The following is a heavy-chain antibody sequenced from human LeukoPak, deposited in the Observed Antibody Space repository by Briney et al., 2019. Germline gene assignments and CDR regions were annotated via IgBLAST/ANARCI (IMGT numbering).Heavy chain of an antibody. CDR2: IWYDGSNQ. J-gene: IGHJ4*02. Sequence: PGGSLRLSCAASGFTFRNHGMHWVRQAPGKGLEGVAVIWYDGSNQHYADSVKGRFTISRDNSKNTLYLQMDSLRAEDTAVYYCARDIAARRFDYWGQGTPVTVSS. CDR1: GFTFRNHG. V-gene: IGHV3-33*01. CDR3: ARDIAARRFDY. D-gene: IGHD6-6*01.